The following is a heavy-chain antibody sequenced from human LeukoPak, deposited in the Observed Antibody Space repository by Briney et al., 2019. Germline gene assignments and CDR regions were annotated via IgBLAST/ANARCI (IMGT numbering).Heavy chain of an antibody. CDR2: ISSSSYI. D-gene: IGHD3-9*01. V-gene: IGHV3-21*01. J-gene: IGHJ4*02. Sequence: GGSLRLSCAASGFTFSSYSMNWVRQAPGKGREWVSSISSSSYIYYADSVKGRFTISRDNAKNSLYLQMNSLRAEDTAVYYCARDILTGYYDDYWGQGTLVTVSS. CDR1: GFTFSSYS. CDR3: ARDILTGYYDDY.